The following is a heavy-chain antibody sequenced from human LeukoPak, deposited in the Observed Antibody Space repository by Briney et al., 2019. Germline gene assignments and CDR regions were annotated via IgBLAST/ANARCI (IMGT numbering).Heavy chain of an antibody. CDR3: ARHRAYSSSSPFDY. CDR2: IYYTGST. V-gene: IGHV4-59*08. CDR1: GSYISSLY. Sequence: SETLSLTCSVSGSYISSLYWSWIRQPPGKGLEWIGYIYYTGSTNYNPSLKSRVTIFVDTSKNQFSLRLSSVTAADTAVYYCARHRAYSSSSPFDYWGQGTLVTVSS. J-gene: IGHJ4*02. D-gene: IGHD6-6*01.